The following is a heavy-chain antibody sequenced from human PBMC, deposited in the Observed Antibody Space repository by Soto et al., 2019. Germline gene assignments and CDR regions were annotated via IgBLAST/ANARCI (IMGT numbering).Heavy chain of an antibody. V-gene: IGHV1-69*06. CDR3: ARDYNWSRNNWFDP. J-gene: IGHJ5*02. CDR2: IIPIFGTA. CDR1: GGTFSSYA. D-gene: IGHD1-1*01. Sequence: SVKVSCKASGGTFSSYAISWVRQAPGQGLEWMGGIIPIFGTANYAQKFQGRVTITADKSTSTAYMELSSLRSEDTAVYYCARDYNWSRNNWFDPWGQGTLVTVSS.